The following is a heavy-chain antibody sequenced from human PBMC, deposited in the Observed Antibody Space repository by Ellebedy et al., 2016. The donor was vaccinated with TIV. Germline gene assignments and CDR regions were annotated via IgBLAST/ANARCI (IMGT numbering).Heavy chain of an antibody. Sequence: GGSLRPSCLPSGSRFRSYWMSWVRQAPGKGLEWVANMRQDGGDKYFVDSGKGRFTISRDNARISLYLQMNSVRAQDTAVYYGSTDGSYGDHPSPAHAFVFWGQGTTVTVSS. CDR3: STDGSYGDHPSPAHAFVF. V-gene: IGHV3-7*01. D-gene: IGHD1-26*01. CDR1: GSRFRSYW. J-gene: IGHJ3*01. CDR2: MRQDGGDK.